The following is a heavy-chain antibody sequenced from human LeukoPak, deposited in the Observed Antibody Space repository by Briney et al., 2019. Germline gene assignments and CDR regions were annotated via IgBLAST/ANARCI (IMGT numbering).Heavy chain of an antibody. Sequence: GGSLRLSCAASGFTFSTYGIHWVRQAPGKGLEWVAVIWNDGSNKCYADSVKGRFTISRDNSKSTLYLQMNSLRAEDTAVYYCASETYYDFWSGYYFDYWGQGTLVTVSS. CDR2: IWNDGSNK. CDR1: GFTFSTYG. V-gene: IGHV3-33*01. D-gene: IGHD3-3*01. J-gene: IGHJ4*02. CDR3: ASETYYDFWSGYYFDY.